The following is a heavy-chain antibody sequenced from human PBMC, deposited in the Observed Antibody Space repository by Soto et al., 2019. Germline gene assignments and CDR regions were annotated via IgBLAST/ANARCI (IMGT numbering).Heavy chain of an antibody. V-gene: IGHV4-59*01. Sequence: ASETLSLTCTVSGGSISDYYWSWIRQPPGKGLEWIGHIHYSGSTNYNSSLKSRVTISLDTSKKQFSLKLTSVTAADTAVYYCARGRYSSVWYFDYWGQGSLVTVSS. CDR3: ARGRYSSVWYFDY. D-gene: IGHD6-19*01. J-gene: IGHJ4*02. CDR1: GGSISDYY. CDR2: IHYSGST.